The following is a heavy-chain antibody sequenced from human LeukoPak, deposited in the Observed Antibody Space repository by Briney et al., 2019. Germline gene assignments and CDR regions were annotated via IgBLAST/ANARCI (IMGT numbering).Heavy chain of an antibody. D-gene: IGHD4-23*01. J-gene: IGHJ4*02. CDR2: IKQDGSEK. CDR3: ARDRSDYGGNSGLNY. Sequence: PGGSLRLSCAASGFTFSSYWMSRVRQAPGKGLEWVANIKQDGSEKYYVDSVKGRFTISRDNAKNSVHLQMNSLRAEDTAVYYCARDRSDYGGNSGLNYWGQGTLVTVSS. V-gene: IGHV3-7*01. CDR1: GFTFSSYW.